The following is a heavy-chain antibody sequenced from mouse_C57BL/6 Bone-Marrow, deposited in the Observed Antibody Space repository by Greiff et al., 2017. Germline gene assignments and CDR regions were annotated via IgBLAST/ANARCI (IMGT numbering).Heavy chain of an antibody. J-gene: IGHJ2*01. CDR2: IDPNSGGT. CDR3: ARSLNPYYVDY. V-gene: IGHV1-72*01. Sequence: QVQLQQPGAELVTPGASVKLSCQASFSTFTSYWLHLVKQRPGRGLEWIGRIDPNSGGTKYNAKFKSKATLTVDKPSSTAYMQLSSLTSEDSAVYNCARSLNPYYVDYWGQGTTLKVSS. D-gene: IGHD1-3*01. CDR1: FSTFTSYW.